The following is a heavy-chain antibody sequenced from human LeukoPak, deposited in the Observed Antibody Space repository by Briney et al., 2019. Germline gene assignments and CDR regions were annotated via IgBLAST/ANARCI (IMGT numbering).Heavy chain of an antibody. D-gene: IGHD2-21*02. V-gene: IGHV4-61*02. CDR1: GGSISSGSYY. J-gene: IGHJ4*02. CDR3: ARVDCGGDCSHIGQRGFDY. CDR2: IYTSGST. Sequence: SQTLSLTCTVSGGSISSGSYYWSWIRQPAGKGLEWIGRIYTSGSTNYHPSLKSRVTISLDTSKNQFSLKLSSVTAADTAVYYCARVDCGGDCSHIGQRGFDYWGQGTLVTVSS.